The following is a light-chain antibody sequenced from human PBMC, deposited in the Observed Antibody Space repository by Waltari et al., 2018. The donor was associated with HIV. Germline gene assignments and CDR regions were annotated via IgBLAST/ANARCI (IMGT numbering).Light chain of an antibody. Sequence: EIVMTQSPATLSVSPGERAHLSCRASQSINTALAWYQQKPGQAPRLLIYDVSTRATGVPTRFSGGGSGTEFTLTISSLQSEDFGVYYCQQYKQLPPYIFGQGTKLEI. CDR1: QSINTA. V-gene: IGKV3-15*01. CDR2: DVS. CDR3: QQYKQLPPYI. J-gene: IGKJ2*01.